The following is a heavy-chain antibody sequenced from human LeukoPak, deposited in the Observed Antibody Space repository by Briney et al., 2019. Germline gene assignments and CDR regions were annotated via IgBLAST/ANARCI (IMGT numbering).Heavy chain of an antibody. CDR3: AQDGATFYDVWSGFYMAN. Sequence: GGSLRLSCAASGFTFSNYAMHWVRQAPGKGPEWVAFIRSDGSSKYDIDSVKGRFSISRDNSKNTVYLEMNGLRPEDTAVYYCAQDGATFYDVWSGFYMANWGQGTLVSVSS. J-gene: IGHJ4*02. CDR1: GFTFSNYA. V-gene: IGHV3-30*02. CDR2: IRSDGSSK. D-gene: IGHD3-3*01.